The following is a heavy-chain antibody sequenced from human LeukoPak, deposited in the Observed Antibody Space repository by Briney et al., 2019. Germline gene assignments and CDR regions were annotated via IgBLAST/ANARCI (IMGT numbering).Heavy chain of an antibody. CDR1: GGSISSSSYY. CDR3: ARLYYDILTGYYEKGENNWFDP. J-gene: IGHJ5*02. D-gene: IGHD3-9*01. CDR2: IYYSGST. Sequence: PSETLSLTCTVSGGSISSSSYYWGWIRQPPGKGLEWIGSIYYSGSTYYNPSLKSRVTISVDTSKNQFSLKLSSVTAADTAVYYCARLYYDILTGYYEKGENNWFDPWGQGTLVTVSS. V-gene: IGHV4-39*01.